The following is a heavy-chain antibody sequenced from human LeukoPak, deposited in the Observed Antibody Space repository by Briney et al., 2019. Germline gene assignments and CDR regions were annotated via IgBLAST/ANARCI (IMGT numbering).Heavy chain of an antibody. Sequence: GGSLRLSCTASGFTFGDYAMSWVRQAPGKGLEWVGFIRSKAYGGTTEYAASVKGRFTISRDDSKSIAYLQMNSLKTEDTAVYYCTRARKVRLEWLLNIDAFDIWGQGTMVTVSS. V-gene: IGHV3-49*04. J-gene: IGHJ3*02. CDR3: TRARKVRLEWLLNIDAFDI. D-gene: IGHD3-3*01. CDR1: GFTFGDYA. CDR2: IRSKAYGGTT.